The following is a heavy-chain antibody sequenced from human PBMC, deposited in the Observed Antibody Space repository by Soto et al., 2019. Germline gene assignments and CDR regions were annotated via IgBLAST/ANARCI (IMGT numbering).Heavy chain of an antibody. CDR3: ARDFEGGNGVSGFDY. D-gene: IGHD2-8*01. CDR1: GFTFSSYG. Sequence: QVQLVESGGGVVQPGRSLRLSCAASGFTFSSYGMHWVRQAPGKGLEWVAVIWYDGSNKYYADSVKGRFTISRDNSKNTLYLQMNSLRAEDTAVYYCARDFEGGNGVSGFDYWGQGTLVTVSS. CDR2: IWYDGSNK. J-gene: IGHJ4*02. V-gene: IGHV3-33*01.